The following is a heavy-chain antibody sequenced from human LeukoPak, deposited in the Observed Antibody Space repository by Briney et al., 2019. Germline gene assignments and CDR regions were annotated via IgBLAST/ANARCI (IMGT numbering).Heavy chain of an antibody. J-gene: IGHJ4*02. V-gene: IGHV3-48*03. CDR3: ARGGDTFSSVHY. CDR1: GFTFRSYV. Sequence: GGSLRLSCAASGFTFRSYVLTWVGQAPGKGLEWVSYISSSGSTIYYADSVKGRFTISRDNAKNSLYLQMNSLRAEDTAVYYCARGGDTFSSVHYWGQGTLVTVSS. CDR2: ISSSGSTI. D-gene: IGHD3-16*01.